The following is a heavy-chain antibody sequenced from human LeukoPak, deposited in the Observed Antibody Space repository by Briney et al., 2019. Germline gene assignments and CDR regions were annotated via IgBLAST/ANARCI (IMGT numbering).Heavy chain of an antibody. CDR2: IIPIFGTA. CDR1: GGTFSSYA. Sequence: SVKVSCKASGGTFSSYAISWVRQAPGQGLEWMGGIIPIFGTANYAQKFQGRVTITADESTSTAYMELSSLRSEDTAVYYCAKDIYGSGSYYGNGLDVWGRGTTVTVSS. J-gene: IGHJ6*02. CDR3: AKDIYGSGSYYGNGLDV. V-gene: IGHV1-69*13. D-gene: IGHD3-10*01.